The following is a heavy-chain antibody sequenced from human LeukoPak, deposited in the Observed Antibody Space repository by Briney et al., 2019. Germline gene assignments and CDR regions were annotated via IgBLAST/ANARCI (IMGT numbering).Heavy chain of an antibody. CDR1: GFTFGDCT. CDR3: ARAVSSGWHYFDY. CDR2: ISWDGGST. D-gene: IGHD6-19*01. Sequence: GGSLRLSCAASGFTFGDCTMHWVRQAPGKGLEWVSLISWDGGSTGYADSVKGRFTISRDNAKNSLYLQMNSLRAEDTALYHCARAVSSGWHYFDYWGQGTLVTVSS. J-gene: IGHJ4*02. V-gene: IGHV3-20*01.